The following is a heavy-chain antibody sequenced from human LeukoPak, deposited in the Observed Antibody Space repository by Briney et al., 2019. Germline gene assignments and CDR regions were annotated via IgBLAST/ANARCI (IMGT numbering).Heavy chain of an antibody. J-gene: IGHJ4*02. D-gene: IGHD3-10*01. CDR3: ARGPYISGSFDY. Sequence: SQTLSLTCAVSGGSISSGGYSWSWIRQPPGKGLEWIGYIYHSGSTYYNPSLKSRVTISVDRSKNQFSLKLSSVTAADTAVYYCARGPYISGSFDYWGQGTLVTVSS. CDR1: GGSISSGGYS. CDR2: IYHSGST. V-gene: IGHV4-30-2*01.